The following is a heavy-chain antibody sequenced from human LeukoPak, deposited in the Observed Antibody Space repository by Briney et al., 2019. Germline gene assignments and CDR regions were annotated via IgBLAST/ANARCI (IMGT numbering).Heavy chain of an antibody. D-gene: IGHD3-3*01. V-gene: IGHV3-23*01. J-gene: IGHJ4*02. CDR1: GFTFSSYA. Sequence: PGGSLRLSCAASGFTFSSYAMSWVRQAPGKGLEWVSAIRGSGGRRYYVDSVKVWFTISRDNSKNTMYLQMNSLRAEDTAVYYCAKEGRFWSGSRYDYWGQGTLVTVSS. CDR2: IRGSGGRR. CDR3: AKEGRFWSGSRYDY.